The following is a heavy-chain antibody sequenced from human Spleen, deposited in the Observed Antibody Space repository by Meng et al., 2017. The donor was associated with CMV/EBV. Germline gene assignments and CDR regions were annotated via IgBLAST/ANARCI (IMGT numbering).Heavy chain of an antibody. CDR2: MNPYSGNT. V-gene: IGHV1-8*03. Sequence: SGYTFTSYDINWVRQATGQGLEWMGWMNPYSGNTGYAQKFQGRVTITRNTSIRTVYMELTSLRSEDTAVYYCVRGLPAGPTMRFDFWGQGTLVTVSS. D-gene: IGHD6-25*01. CDR3: VRGLPAGPTMRFDF. J-gene: IGHJ4*02. CDR1: GYTFTSYD.